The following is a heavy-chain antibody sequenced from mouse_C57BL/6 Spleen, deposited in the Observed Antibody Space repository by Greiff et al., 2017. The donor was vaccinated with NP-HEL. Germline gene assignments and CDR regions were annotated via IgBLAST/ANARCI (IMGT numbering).Heavy chain of an antibody. V-gene: IGHV1-81*01. CDR1: GYTFTSYG. Sequence: LVESGAELARPGASVKLSCKASGYTFTSYGISWVKQRTGQGLEWIGEIYPRSGNTYYNEKFKGKATLTADKSSSTAYMELRSLTSEDSAVYFCARSGDYYAMDYWGQGTSVTVSS. CDR3: ARSGDYYAMDY. J-gene: IGHJ4*01. CDR2: IYPRSGNT.